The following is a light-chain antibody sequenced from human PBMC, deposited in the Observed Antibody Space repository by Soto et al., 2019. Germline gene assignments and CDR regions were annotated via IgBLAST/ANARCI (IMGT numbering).Light chain of an antibody. Sequence: DIEMTQSPATLSASVGDRVTLTCRASQSISDLLAWYQQKTGKDPKLLLYEASNLKSGVPSRCSGSGSVTEYTITIRRLQPDEFASYYCQQYNGFCTFGQGTKVEIK. CDR3: QQYNGFCT. CDR1: QSISDL. CDR2: EAS. J-gene: IGKJ1*01. V-gene: IGKV1-5*03.